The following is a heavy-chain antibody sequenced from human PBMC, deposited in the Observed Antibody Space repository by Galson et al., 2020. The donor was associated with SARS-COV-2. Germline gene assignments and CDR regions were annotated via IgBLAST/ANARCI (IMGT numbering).Heavy chain of an antibody. CDR2: IYPGDSDT. V-gene: IGHV5-51*01. Sequence: KIGESLKISCKGSGYSFTSYWIGWVRQMPGKGLEWMGIIYPGDSDTRYSPSFQGQVTISADKSISTAYLQWSSLKASDTAMYYCARLPPVGATIDYYYYGMDVWGQGTTVTVSS. CDR3: ARLPPVGATIDYYYYGMDV. CDR1: GYSFTSYW. J-gene: IGHJ6*02. D-gene: IGHD1-26*01.